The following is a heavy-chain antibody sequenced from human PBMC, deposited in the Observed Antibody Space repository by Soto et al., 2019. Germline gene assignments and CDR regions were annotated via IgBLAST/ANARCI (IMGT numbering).Heavy chain of an antibody. CDR3: AKGHCSSTICYLSPPYYYYIDV. V-gene: IGHV3-23*01. CDR2: ISGSGGST. CDR1: GFTFSSYA. Sequence: GGSLRLSCAASGFTFSSYAMSWVRQAPGKGLEWVSAISGSGGSTYYADSVRGRFTISRDNSKNTLYLQMNSLRAEDTAVYYCAKGHCSSTICYLSPPYYYYIDVWGKRTTDTGSS. J-gene: IGHJ6*03. D-gene: IGHD2-2*01.